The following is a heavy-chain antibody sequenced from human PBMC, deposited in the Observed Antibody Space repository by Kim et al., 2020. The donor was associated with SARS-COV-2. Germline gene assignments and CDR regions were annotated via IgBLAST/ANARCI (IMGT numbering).Heavy chain of an antibody. V-gene: IGHV3-33*01. CDR3: AGDRYCSGGSCPTGAFDI. Sequence: GGSLRLSCAASGFTFSSYGMHWVRQAPGKGLEWVAVIWYDGSNKYYADSVKGRFTISRDNSKNTLYLQMNSLRAEDTAVYYCAGDRYCSGGSCPTGAFDIWGQGTMVTVSS. CDR2: IWYDGSNK. D-gene: IGHD2-15*01. J-gene: IGHJ3*02. CDR1: GFTFSSYG.